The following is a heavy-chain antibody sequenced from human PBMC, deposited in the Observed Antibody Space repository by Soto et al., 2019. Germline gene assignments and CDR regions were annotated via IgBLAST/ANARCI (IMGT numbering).Heavy chain of an antibody. V-gene: IGHV3-9*01. CDR2: ITWNGGTI. J-gene: IGHJ6*02. CDR1: GFAFDDYV. D-gene: IGHD5-12*01. Sequence: PGGSLRLSCAASGFAFDDYVMHWVRQPPGRGLEWVSGITWNGGTIRYVDSVKGRFTISRDNAENSLYLQMNSLRAEDTALYYCAKDTRGYTINGMDVWGQGTTVTVSS. CDR3: AKDTRGYTINGMDV.